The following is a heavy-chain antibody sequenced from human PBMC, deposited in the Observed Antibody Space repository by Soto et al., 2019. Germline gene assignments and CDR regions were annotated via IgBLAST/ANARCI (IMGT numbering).Heavy chain of an antibody. V-gene: IGHV1-18*04. Sequence: QVQLVQSGAEVRKPGASVKVSCKSSGYTFTAYGLSWVRQAPGQGLELMGWISGNNVDTKYAQRFQGRVTMTTDTSTSTAYMELRSLRSDDTAVYYCARRMGRFLQWLFDYWGQGTLVTVSS. D-gene: IGHD3-3*01. CDR1: GYTFTAYG. J-gene: IGHJ4*02. CDR2: ISGNNVDT. CDR3: ARRMGRFLQWLFDY.